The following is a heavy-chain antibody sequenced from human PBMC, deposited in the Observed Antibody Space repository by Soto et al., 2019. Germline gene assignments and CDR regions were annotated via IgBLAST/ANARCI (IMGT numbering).Heavy chain of an antibody. CDR1: GYTFTGYY. V-gene: IGHV1-2*04. D-gene: IGHD2-21*02. CDR3: AREFAYCGGDCYPRDAFDI. J-gene: IGHJ3*02. Sequence: ASVKVSCKASGYTFTGYYMHWVRQAPGQGLEWMGWINPNSGGTNYAQKFQGWVTMTRDTSISTAYMELSRLRSDDTAVYYCAREFAYCGGDCYPRDAFDIWGHGTMATVSS. CDR2: INPNSGGT.